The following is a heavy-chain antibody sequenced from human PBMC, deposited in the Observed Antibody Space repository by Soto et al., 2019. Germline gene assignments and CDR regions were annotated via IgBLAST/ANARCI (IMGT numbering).Heavy chain of an antibody. V-gene: IGHV1-18*01. Sequence: QVELVQSGTEVKKPGASMKVSCKTSGYNFFTYALTWVRQAPVQGLEWIGCISSYNGTIKYAQKFQGTVTMTTDITASTSDVEMRGLKSDDTAVYYWARYMWFGEVSASQHWGQGNLVTGSS. CDR3: ARYMWFGEVSASQH. J-gene: IGHJ1*01. CDR1: GYNFFTYA. CDR2: ISSYNGTI. D-gene: IGHD3-10*01.